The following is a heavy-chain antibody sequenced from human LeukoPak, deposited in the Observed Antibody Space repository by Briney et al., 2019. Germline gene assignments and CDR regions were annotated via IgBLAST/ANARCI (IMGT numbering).Heavy chain of an antibody. CDR2: IYYSGST. Sequence: SETLSLTCTVSGGSISSSSYYWGWIRRPPGKGLEWIGNIYYSGSTYYNPSLKSRVTISVDTSKNQFSLKLSSVTAADTAVYYCARAYEWELLWFGELFPDYWGQGTLVTVSS. CDR1: GGSISSSSYY. D-gene: IGHD3-10*01. CDR3: ARAYEWELLWFGELFPDY. V-gene: IGHV4-39*01. J-gene: IGHJ4*02.